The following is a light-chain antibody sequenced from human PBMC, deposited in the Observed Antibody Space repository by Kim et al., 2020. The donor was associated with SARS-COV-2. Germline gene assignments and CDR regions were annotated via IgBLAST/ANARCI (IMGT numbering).Light chain of an antibody. CDR2: YDD. CDR1: SSNIGSNS. J-gene: IGLJ2*01. CDR3: AAWDDSLNALV. Sequence: QRVTISCSGSSSNIGSNSVSWYQHVPGKAPKLVIYYDDLVPSGASDRFSGSKSGTSASLAITGLQSEDEGDYYCAAWDDSLNALVFGGGTKLTVL. V-gene: IGLV1-36*01.